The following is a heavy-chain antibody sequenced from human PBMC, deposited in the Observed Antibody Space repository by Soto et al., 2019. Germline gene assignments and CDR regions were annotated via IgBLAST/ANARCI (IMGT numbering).Heavy chain of an antibody. CDR1: GFTFSSYA. J-gene: IGHJ4*02. CDR2: ISGSGGST. CDR3: AKLHRGYDSSGYDY. Sequence: EVQLLESGGGLVQPGGSLRLSCAASGFTFSSYAMSWVRQAPGKGLEWVSAISGSGGSTYYADSVKGRFTISRDNSKNSLYLQMNSLRAEDTAVYYWAKLHRGYDSSGYDYWGQGTLVTVSS. D-gene: IGHD3-22*01. V-gene: IGHV3-23*01.